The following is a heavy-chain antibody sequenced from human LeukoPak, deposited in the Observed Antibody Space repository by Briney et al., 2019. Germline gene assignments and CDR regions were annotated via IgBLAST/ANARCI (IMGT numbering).Heavy chain of an antibody. J-gene: IGHJ4*02. CDR3: ARALNYYDSSGYYPFDY. Sequence: TPSETLSLTCTVSGGSISSGGYYWSWIRRHPGKGLEWIGYIYYSGSTYYNPSLKSRVTISVDTSKNQFSLKLRSVTAADTAVYYCARALNYYDSSGYYPFDYWGQGTLVTVSS. D-gene: IGHD3-22*01. CDR2: IYYSGST. V-gene: IGHV4-31*03. CDR1: GGSISSGGYY.